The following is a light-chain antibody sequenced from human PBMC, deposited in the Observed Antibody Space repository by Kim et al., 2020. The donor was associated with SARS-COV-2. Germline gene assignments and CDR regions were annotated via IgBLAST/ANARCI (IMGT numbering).Light chain of an antibody. J-gene: IGKJ4*01. V-gene: IGKV1D-13*01. CDR1: QSISST. Sequence: ALLLTQSPSTLSASLGDRATLTWRASQSISSTLAWYQQKPGQAPKLLIYDASTRESGIPSRFSGSGSGSEFTLTISSLQPEDFAIYYCQQYNDRPTFGRGTKVDIK. CDR2: DAS. CDR3: QQYNDRPT.